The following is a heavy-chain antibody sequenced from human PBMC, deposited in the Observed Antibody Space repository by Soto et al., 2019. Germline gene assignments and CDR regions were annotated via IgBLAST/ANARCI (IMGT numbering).Heavy chain of an antibody. Sequence: GGSLRLSCAASGFTFDDYAMHWVRQAPGKGLEWVSGISWNSGSIGYADSVKGRFTISRDNAKNSLYLQMNSLRAEDTALYYCAKDIGGGSSTSGSIGNYMDVWGKGTTVTVSS. CDR3: AKDIGGGSSTSGSIGNYMDV. CDR2: ISWNSGSI. J-gene: IGHJ6*03. D-gene: IGHD6-6*01. CDR1: GFTFDDYA. V-gene: IGHV3-9*01.